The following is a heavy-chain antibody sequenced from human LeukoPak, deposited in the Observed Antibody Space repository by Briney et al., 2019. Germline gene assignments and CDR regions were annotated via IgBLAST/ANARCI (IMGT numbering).Heavy chain of an antibody. V-gene: IGHV1-2*02. CDR3: ARGGSWPGELSLEY. CDR1: GYTFTGYY. CDR2: INPNSGGT. D-gene: IGHD3-10*01. J-gene: IGHJ4*02. Sequence: GASVKVSCKASGYTFTGYYIHWVRQAPGQGLEWMGWINPNSGGTNYALKFQGRVTMTRDTSISTAYMELSRLRSDDTAVYYCARGGSWPGELSLEYWGQGTLVTVSS.